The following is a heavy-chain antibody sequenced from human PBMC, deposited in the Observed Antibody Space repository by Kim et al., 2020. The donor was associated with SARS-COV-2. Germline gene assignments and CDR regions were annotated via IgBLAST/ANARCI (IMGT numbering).Heavy chain of an antibody. J-gene: IGHJ6*02. CDR1: GFTFSSYG. CDR3: AKDPHGYYYYYYGMDV. CDR2: ISYDGSNK. Sequence: GGSLRLSCAASGFTFSSYGMHWVRQAPGKGLEWVAVISYDGSNKYYADSVKGRFTISRDNSKNTLYLQMNSLRAEDTAVYYCAKDPHGYYYYYYGMDVWGQGTTVTVSS. V-gene: IGHV3-30*18.